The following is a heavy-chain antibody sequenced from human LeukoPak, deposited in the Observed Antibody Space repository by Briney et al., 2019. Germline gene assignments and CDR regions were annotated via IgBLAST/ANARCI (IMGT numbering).Heavy chain of an antibody. J-gene: IGHJ4*02. V-gene: IGHV4-59*08. D-gene: IGHD4-11*01. CDR2: FSYSGSA. CDR3: ARGAPDYRTDY. CDR1: GASITSYY. Sequence: PSETLSLTCTVSGASITSYYWSWIRQPPGKGLEWIGFFSYSGSANYNPSLKSRVTISVDTSKNQFSLSLTSVTAADTAVYYCARGAPDYRTDYWGQGTLVTVSS.